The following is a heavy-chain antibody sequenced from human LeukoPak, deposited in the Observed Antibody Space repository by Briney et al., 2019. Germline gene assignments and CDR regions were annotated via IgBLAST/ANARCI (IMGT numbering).Heavy chain of an antibody. CDR1: GFTFSSYA. V-gene: IGHV3-23*01. D-gene: IGHD6-19*01. CDR2: ISSSGGST. CDR3: ARDPPIAVAGIGADGGY. Sequence: PGGSLRLSCAASGFTFSSYAMSWVRQAPGKGLEWVSGISSSGGSTYYADSVKGRFTISRDNSKNTLYLQMNSLRAEDTAVYYCARDPPIAVAGIGADGGYWGQGTLVTVSS. J-gene: IGHJ4*02.